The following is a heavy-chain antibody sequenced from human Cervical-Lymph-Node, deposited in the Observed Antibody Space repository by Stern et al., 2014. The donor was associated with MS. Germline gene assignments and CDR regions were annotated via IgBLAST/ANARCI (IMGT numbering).Heavy chain of an antibody. D-gene: IGHD2-21*01. V-gene: IGHV4-61*01. CDR1: GGSVSSANYF. CDR2: ISSSGSS. J-gene: IGHJ5*02. CDR3: ARVGECSGHDCYRWFDP. Sequence: QVQLQESGPGLVKSSETLSLTCTVSGGSVSSANYFWNWIRQPPGKGLEWIGHISSSGSSDSSPSLTSRVALSLDTSKNQFSLKLISVTAADTAVYYCARVGECSGHDCYRWFDPWGQGILVTVSS.